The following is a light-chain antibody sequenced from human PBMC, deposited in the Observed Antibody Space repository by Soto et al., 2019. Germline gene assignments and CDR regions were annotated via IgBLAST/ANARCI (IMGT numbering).Light chain of an antibody. V-gene: IGLV1-40*01. CDR2: GNS. CDR1: SSNIGAGYD. CDR3: QSYDSSLSAYNYV. J-gene: IGLJ1*01. Sequence: SVLTKPPSVSGAPGEGVTISCTGSSSNIGAGYDVHWYQQLPGTAPKLLIYGNSNRPSGVPDRFSGSKSGTSASLAITGLQAEDEADYYCQSYDSSLSAYNYVFGTGTKVTVL.